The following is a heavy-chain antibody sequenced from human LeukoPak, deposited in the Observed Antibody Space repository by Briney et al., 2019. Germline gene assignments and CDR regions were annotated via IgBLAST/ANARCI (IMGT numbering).Heavy chain of an antibody. CDR2: MNPNSGNT. J-gene: IGHJ3*02. Sequence: ASVKVSGKASGYTFTSYDINWVRQATGQGLEWMGWMNPNSGNTGYAQKFQGRVTMTRNTSISTAYMELSSLRSEDTAVYYCARGQYSSGWDDNAFDIWGQGTMVTVSS. D-gene: IGHD6-19*01. CDR1: GYTFTSYD. V-gene: IGHV1-8*01. CDR3: ARGQYSSGWDDNAFDI.